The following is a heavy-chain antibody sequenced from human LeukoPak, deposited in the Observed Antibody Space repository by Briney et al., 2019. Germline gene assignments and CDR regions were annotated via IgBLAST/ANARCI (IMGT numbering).Heavy chain of an antibody. D-gene: IGHD3-9*01. CDR2: INHSGST. CDR3: ARAYYDILTGYYKSPDY. CDR1: GGSFSGYY. Sequence: SETLSLTCAVYGGSFSGYYWSWIRQPPGKGLEWIGEINHSGSTNYNPSHKSRVTISVDTSKNQFSLKLSSVTAADTAVYYCARAYYDILTGYYKSPDYWGQGTLVTVSS. V-gene: IGHV4-34*01. J-gene: IGHJ4*02.